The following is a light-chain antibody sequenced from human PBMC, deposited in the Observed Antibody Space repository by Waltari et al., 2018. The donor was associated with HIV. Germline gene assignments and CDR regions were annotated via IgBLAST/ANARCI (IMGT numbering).Light chain of an antibody. CDR2: EVS. J-gene: IGLJ2*01. Sequence: QSVVTQHVSVSGSPGQSITISCTGTSSAVGGYNLVCLYQQHPGKAPKHMIYEVSKRPSRFSNRVSGSKSGNTASLTISGLQAEDEADYYCCSYAGSTTYVIFGGGTKLTVL. V-gene: IGLV2-23*02. CDR1: SSAVGGYNL. CDR3: CSYAGSTTYVI.